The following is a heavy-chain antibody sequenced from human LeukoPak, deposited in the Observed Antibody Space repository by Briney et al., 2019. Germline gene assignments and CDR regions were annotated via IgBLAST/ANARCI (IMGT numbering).Heavy chain of an antibody. J-gene: IGHJ5*02. D-gene: IGHD3-10*01. Sequence: SETLSLTCTVSGGSISSYYWSWVRQPAGKGLEWIGRIYTSGSTNYNPSLKSRATMSVDTSKNQFSLKLSSVTAADTAVYYCARGKDHMVRGVSDWFDPWGQGTLVTVSS. CDR3: ARGKDHMVRGVSDWFDP. CDR1: GGSISSYY. CDR2: IYTSGST. V-gene: IGHV4-4*07.